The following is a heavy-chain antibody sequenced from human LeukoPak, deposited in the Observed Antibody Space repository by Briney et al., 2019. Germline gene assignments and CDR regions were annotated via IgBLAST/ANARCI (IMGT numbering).Heavy chain of an antibody. D-gene: IGHD2-2*01. CDR1: GGSISSSSYY. CDR3: ARHALGYHFFDY. J-gene: IGHJ4*02. Sequence: SETLSLTCTVSGGSISSSSYYWGWIRQPPGRGLEWIGSIYYSGSTYYNPSLKSRVTISVDTSKNQFSLKLSSVTAADTAVYYCARHALGYHFFDYWGQGTLVTVSS. CDR2: IYYSGST. V-gene: IGHV4-39*01.